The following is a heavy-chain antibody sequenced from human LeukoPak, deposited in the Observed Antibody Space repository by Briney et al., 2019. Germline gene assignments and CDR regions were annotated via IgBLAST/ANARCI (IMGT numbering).Heavy chain of an antibody. CDR2: IYPDDSDT. Sequence: LGESLKISCKASGYSFTGYWIAWVRQMPGKGLEWMGIIYPDDSDTRYSPSFQGQVTISADKSISTAYLQWSSLKASDTAMYYCARQRVGASGVYYYYYYIDVWGKGTTVTVSS. D-gene: IGHD1-26*01. J-gene: IGHJ6*03. CDR3: ARQRVGASGVYYYYYYIDV. V-gene: IGHV5-51*01. CDR1: GYSFTGYW.